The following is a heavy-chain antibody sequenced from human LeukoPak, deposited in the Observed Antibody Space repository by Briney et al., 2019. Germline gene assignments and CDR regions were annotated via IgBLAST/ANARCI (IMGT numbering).Heavy chain of an antibody. CDR1: GFTVSSNY. CDR2: ISSSSSYI. Sequence: GGSLRLSCAASGFTVSSNYMSWVRQAPGKGLEWVSSISSSSSYIYYADSVKGRFTISRDNAKNSLYLQMNSLRAEDTAVYYCARRTLTGHNYFDYWGQGTLVTVSS. D-gene: IGHD3-9*01. CDR3: ARRTLTGHNYFDY. J-gene: IGHJ4*02. V-gene: IGHV3-21*01.